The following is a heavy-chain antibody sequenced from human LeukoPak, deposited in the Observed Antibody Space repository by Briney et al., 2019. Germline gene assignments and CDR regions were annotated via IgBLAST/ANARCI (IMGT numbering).Heavy chain of an antibody. V-gene: IGHV4-34*01. CDR3: ARYRSPNDAFDI. Sequence: SETLSLTCAVYGGSFSGYYWSWILHPPGKGLEWIGEINHSGSTNYNPSLKSRVTISVDTSKNQFSLKLSSVTAADTAVYYCARYRSPNDAFDIWGQGTMVTVSS. CDR1: GGSFSGYY. J-gene: IGHJ3*02. CDR2: INHSGST.